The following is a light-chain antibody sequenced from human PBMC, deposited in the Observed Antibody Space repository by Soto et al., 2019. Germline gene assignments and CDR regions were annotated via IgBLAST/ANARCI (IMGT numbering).Light chain of an antibody. V-gene: IGLV7-46*01. CDR1: TGAVTSGHY. J-gene: IGLJ2*01. CDR2: DTS. CDR3: LLSYSGARLV. Sequence: QAVVTQEPSLTVSPGGTVTLTCGSSTGAVTSGHYPYWFQQKPGQAPRTLIYDTSNRHSWTPARFSGSRLGGKAALTLSGAQPEDEAEYYCLLSYSGARLVFGGGTKVTVL.